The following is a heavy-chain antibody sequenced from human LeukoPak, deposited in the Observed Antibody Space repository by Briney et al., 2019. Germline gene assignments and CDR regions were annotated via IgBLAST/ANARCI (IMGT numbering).Heavy chain of an antibody. J-gene: IGHJ6*03. V-gene: IGHV4-39*07. Sequence: SETLSLTCTVSGGSISSSSYYWGWIRQPPGKGLEWIGSIYYSGSTYYNPSLKSRVTISVDTSKNQFSLKLSSVTAADTAVYYCARDSGTMVRGVIIGYYYYMDVWGKGTTVTISS. CDR3: ARDSGTMVRGVIIGYYYYMDV. CDR2: IYYSGST. CDR1: GGSISSSSYY. D-gene: IGHD3-10*01.